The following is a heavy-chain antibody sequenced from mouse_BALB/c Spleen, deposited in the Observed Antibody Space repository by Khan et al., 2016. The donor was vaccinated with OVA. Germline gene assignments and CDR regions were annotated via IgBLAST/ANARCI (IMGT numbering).Heavy chain of an antibody. CDR2: ISGDSSTI. V-gene: IGHV5-17*02. CDR3: ATSYYYGYYFDY. D-gene: IGHD1-1*01. CDR1: GFTFSSYG. J-gene: IGHJ2*01. Sequence: EVELVESGGGLVQPGGSRKLSCAASGFTFSSYGMHWVRQAPEKGLEWVAYISGDSSTIYYADTVKGRFTISRDNPKNTLFLQMTRLMSEDTAMYYCATSYYYGYYFDYWGPGTTLTVSS.